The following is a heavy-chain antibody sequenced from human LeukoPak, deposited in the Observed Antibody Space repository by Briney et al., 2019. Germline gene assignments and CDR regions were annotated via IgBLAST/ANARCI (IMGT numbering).Heavy chain of an antibody. CDR2: ISGSGGST. D-gene: IGHD1-26*01. J-gene: IGHJ4*02. V-gene: IGHV3-23*01. CDR1: GFTFSSYA. Sequence: GGSLRLSCVASGFTFSSYAMNWVRQAPGKGLEWVSAISGSGGSTYYADSVKGRFTISRDNSKNTLFLQMSSLRAEDTAVYYCAGDPRLSHSGSNDWGQGTLVTVSS. CDR3: AGDPRLSHSGSND.